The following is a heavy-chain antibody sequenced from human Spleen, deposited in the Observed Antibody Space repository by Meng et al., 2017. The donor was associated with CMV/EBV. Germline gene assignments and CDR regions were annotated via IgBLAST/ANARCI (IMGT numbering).Heavy chain of an antibody. CDR2: IWNDGSQN. Sequence: GGSLRLSCAASGFTFRSYGMHWVRQPPGKGLEWLAIIWNDGSQNRYADSVKGRFTISRDNSDNTVSLQMNNLRSEDTAVYHCAKACGTGCYYIDYWGRGTLVTVSS. J-gene: IGHJ4*02. CDR1: GFTFRSYG. V-gene: IGHV3-33*06. CDR3: AKACGTGCYYIDY. D-gene: IGHD2-2*01.